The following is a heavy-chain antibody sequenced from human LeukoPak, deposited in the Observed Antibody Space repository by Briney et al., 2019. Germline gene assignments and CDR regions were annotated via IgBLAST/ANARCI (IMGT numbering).Heavy chain of an antibody. D-gene: IGHD5-12*01. CDR1: GFTFSNTW. J-gene: IGHJ3*02. V-gene: IGHV3-15*07. CDR2: IKSDIDGGAI. Sequence: GRSLRPSCAASGFTFSNTWMNWVRQAPGKGLEWVGRIKSDIDGGAIDYAVPVQGRFTISRDDSQATLYLQMNSLKTEDTAVYYCTTGGSVIVAGTRAFDIWGQGTMVTVSS. CDR3: TTGGSVIVAGTRAFDI.